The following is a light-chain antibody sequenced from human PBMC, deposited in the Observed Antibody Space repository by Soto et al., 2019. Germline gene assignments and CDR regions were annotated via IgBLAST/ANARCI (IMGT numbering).Light chain of an antibody. V-gene: IGLV3-1*01. CDR3: QAWDSSTDNYV. CDR2: QDS. CDR1: KLGDKY. J-gene: IGLJ1*01. Sequence: SYELTQPPSVSVSPGQTASITCSGDKLGDKYACWYQQKPGQSPVLVIYQDSKRPSGIHERFSGSNSGNTATLTISGTQAMDEADYYCQAWDSSTDNYVFGTGTKLTVL.